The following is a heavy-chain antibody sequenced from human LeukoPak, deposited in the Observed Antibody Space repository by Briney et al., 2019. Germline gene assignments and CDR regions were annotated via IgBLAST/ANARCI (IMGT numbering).Heavy chain of an antibody. CDR1: GYTFTSYD. D-gene: IGHD5-12*01. CDR3: ARVSSVWLHRRKDPRYYYYGMDV. V-gene: IGHV1-8*01. J-gene: IGHJ6*02. CDR2: MNPNGGNT. Sequence: ASVKVSRKASGYTFTSYDINWVRQATGQGLEWMGWMNPNGGNTGYAQKFQGRVTMTRNTSISTAYMELSSLRSEDTAVYYCARVSSVWLHRRKDPRYYYYGMDVWGQGTTVTVSS.